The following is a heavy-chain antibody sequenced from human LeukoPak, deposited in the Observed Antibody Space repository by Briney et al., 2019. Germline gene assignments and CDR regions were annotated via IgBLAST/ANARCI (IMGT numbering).Heavy chain of an antibody. CDR1: GGSISSGSYY. CDR3: ARLGYCSGGGCFGNWFDP. CDR2: IYTTGST. D-gene: IGHD2-15*01. Sequence: PSETLSLTCTVSGGSISSGSYYWSWIRQPAGKGLEWIGRIYTTGSTYYNPSLKSRVTISVDTSKNQFSLKLSSVTAADTAVYYCARLGYCSGGGCFGNWFDPWGQGTLVTVSS. V-gene: IGHV4-61*02. J-gene: IGHJ5*02.